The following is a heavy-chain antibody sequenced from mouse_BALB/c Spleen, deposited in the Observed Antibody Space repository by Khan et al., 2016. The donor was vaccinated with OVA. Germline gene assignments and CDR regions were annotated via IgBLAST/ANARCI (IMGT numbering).Heavy chain of an antibody. Sequence: VQLQQSGPGLVAPSQSLSITCTVSGFSLTDYDVSWIRPPPGKGLEWLGVIWGGGNTYYNSALKSRLSISKDNSKSQVFLKMNSLQTDDTAMYYCAKGVWSYYFALDYWGQGTSVTVSS. CDR2: IWGGGNT. CDR1: GFSLTDYD. V-gene: IGHV2-6-5*01. D-gene: IGHD2-10*02. CDR3: AKGVWSYYFALDY. J-gene: IGHJ4*01.